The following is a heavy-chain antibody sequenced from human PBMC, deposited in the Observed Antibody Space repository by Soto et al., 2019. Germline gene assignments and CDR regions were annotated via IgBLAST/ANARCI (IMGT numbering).Heavy chain of an antibody. J-gene: IGHJ4*02. CDR1: GFSFSSYW. Sequence: EGQLVESGGGLVQPGGSLRLSCAASGFSFSSYWLSWVRQAPGKGLEWVANIKEDGSEKYYMDSAKGRFTISRDNAKNSLYLQMHSLRAEDTAVYYCARDRPGGYFDYWGPGTLVTVSS. V-gene: IGHV3-7*01. D-gene: IGHD3-16*01. CDR2: IKEDGSEK. CDR3: ARDRPGGYFDY.